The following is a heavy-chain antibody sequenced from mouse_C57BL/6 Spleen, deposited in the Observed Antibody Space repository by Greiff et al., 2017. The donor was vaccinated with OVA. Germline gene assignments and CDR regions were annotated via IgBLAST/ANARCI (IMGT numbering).Heavy chain of an antibody. D-gene: IGHD1-1*01. CDR2: IDPETGGT. J-gene: IGHJ2*01. V-gene: IGHV1-15*01. CDR1: GYTFTDYD. CDR3: TRPVVATDYFDY. Sequence: QVQLQQSGAELVRPGASVTLSCKASGYTFTDYDMHWVKQTPVHGLEWIGAIDPETGGTAYNQKFKGKAILTADKSSSTAYMALRSLTSEDSAVYYCTRPVVATDYFDYWGQGTTRTVSS.